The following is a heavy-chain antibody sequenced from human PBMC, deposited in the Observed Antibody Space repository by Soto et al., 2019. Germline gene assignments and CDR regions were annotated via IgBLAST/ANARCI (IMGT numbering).Heavy chain of an antibody. CDR1: GGTFSSYA. J-gene: IGHJ6*02. V-gene: IGHV1-69*01. CDR2: IIPIFGTA. D-gene: IGHD4-17*01. Sequence: QVQLVQSGAEVKKPGSSVKVSCKASGGTFSSYAISWVRQAPGQGLEWMGGIIPIFGTANYAQKFQGRVTITADESTSTAYMELRSLRSEDSAVYYCASGFDDGDHYYYGMDVWGQGTTGTGFS. CDR3: ASGFDDGDHYYYGMDV.